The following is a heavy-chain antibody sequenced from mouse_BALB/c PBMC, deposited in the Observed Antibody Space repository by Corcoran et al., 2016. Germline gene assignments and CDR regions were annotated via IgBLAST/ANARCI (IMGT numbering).Heavy chain of an antibody. V-gene: IGHV9-3-1*01. CDR1: GYTFTNYG. Sequence: QIQLVQSGPELKKPGETVKISCKASGYTFTNYGMNWVKQAPGKGLKWMGWINTYTGEPTYADDFKGRFAFSLETSASTAYLQINNPKNEDTATYFCAYGNYVFDYWGQGTTLTVSS. CDR2: INTYTGEP. J-gene: IGHJ2*01. CDR3: AYGNYVFDY. D-gene: IGHD2-1*01.